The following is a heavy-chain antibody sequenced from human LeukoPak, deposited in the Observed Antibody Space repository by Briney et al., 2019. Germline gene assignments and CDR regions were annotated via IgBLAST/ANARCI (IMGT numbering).Heavy chain of an antibody. V-gene: IGHV3-48*03. Sequence: GGSLRLSRAASGFTFSSYEMNWVRRARRQGREGVSYISSSGIFIYYADSVKGRFTISRDNAKNSLYLQMNSLRAEDTAVYYCARDRGVGATDYWGQGTLVTVSS. CDR2: ISSSGIFI. CDR3: ARDRGVGATDY. J-gene: IGHJ4*02. D-gene: IGHD1-26*01. CDR1: GFTFSSYE.